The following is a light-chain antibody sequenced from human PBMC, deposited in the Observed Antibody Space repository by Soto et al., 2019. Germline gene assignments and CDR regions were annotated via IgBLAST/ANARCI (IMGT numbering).Light chain of an antibody. Sequence: QSALTQPASVSGSPGQSVTISCTGTSSDVGAYKYVSWYQKHPGKAPKLMIYGVPNRPSGVSNRFSGSKSGNTAFLTISVLQPEDEADYYCSSFTGPTTLDVFGTGTKLTVL. CDR3: SSFTGPTTLDV. CDR1: SSDVGAYKY. J-gene: IGLJ1*01. V-gene: IGLV2-14*03. CDR2: GVP.